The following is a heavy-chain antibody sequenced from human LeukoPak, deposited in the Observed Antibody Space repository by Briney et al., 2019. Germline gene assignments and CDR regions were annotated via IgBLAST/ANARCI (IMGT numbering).Heavy chain of an antibody. J-gene: IGHJ4*02. CDR2: ISIGATTI. CDR3: ARDGYYYVSGSLDY. D-gene: IGHD3-10*01. Sequence: PGGSLRLSCAASGFIFSDYYMAWIRQAPGKGLECVSYISIGATTIYYADSVKGRFTISRDNAKNSLYLQMNSLRAEDTAVYYCARDGYYYVSGSLDYWGQGTLVTVSS. V-gene: IGHV3-11*01. CDR1: GFIFSDYY.